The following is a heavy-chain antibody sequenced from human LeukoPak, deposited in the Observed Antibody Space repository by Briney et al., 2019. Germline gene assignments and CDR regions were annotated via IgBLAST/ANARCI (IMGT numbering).Heavy chain of an antibody. CDR1: GFTFSSYA. V-gene: IGHV3-64*01. CDR2: ISSNGGST. D-gene: IGHD1-26*01. J-gene: IGHJ4*02. Sequence: GSLRLSCAASGFTFSSYAMHWVRQAPGKGLEYVSAISSNGGSTYYANSVKGRFTISRDNSKNTLYLQMGSLRAEDMAVYYCARAGSLVGARVYFDYWGQGTLVTVSS. CDR3: ARAGSLVGARVYFDY.